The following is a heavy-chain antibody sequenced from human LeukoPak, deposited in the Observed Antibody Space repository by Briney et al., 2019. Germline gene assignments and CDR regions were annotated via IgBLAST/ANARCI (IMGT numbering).Heavy chain of an antibody. CDR3: VRRLRGWSSGFDY. CDR2: IGAAGEM. Sequence: GGSLRLSCAASGFTFSSYDMHWVRQATGKGLEWVSTIGAAGEMFYPGSVKGRFTISRDDAKNSMYLQMNSLRAGDTAVYYCVRRLRGWSSGFDYWGLGILVTVSS. CDR1: GFTFSSYD. V-gene: IGHV3-13*04. J-gene: IGHJ4*02. D-gene: IGHD6-19*01.